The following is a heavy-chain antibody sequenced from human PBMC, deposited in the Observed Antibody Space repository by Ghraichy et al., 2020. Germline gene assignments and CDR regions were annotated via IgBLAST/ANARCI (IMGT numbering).Heavy chain of an antibody. V-gene: IGHV1-24*01. J-gene: IGHJ4*02. CDR1: GYTLTELS. Sequence: ASVKVSCKVSGYTLTELSMHWVRQAPGKGLEWMGGFDPEDGETIYAQKFQGRVTMTEDTSTDTAYMELSSLRSEDTAVYYCAAPEIFGVVTHFDYWGQGTLVTVSS. CDR3: AAPEIFGVVTHFDY. CDR2: FDPEDGET. D-gene: IGHD3-3*01.